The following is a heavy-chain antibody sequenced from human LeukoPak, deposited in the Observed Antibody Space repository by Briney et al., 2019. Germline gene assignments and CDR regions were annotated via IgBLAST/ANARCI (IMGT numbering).Heavy chain of an antibody. Sequence: PSETLSLTCTVSAGSISSGSYYWGWIRQPPGKGLEWIGSIYYSGSAYYNPSLKSRVTISIDTSKNQFSLKLSSVTAADTAVYYCARNRLGLGESYGNWFDPWGQGTLVTVSS. CDR1: AGSISSGSYY. J-gene: IGHJ5*02. V-gene: IGHV4-39*01. CDR2: IYYSGSA. D-gene: IGHD3-10*01. CDR3: ARNRLGLGESYGNWFDP.